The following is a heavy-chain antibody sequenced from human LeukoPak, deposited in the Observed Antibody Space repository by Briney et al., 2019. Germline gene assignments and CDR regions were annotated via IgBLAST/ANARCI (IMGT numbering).Heavy chain of an antibody. CDR3: ARVRAYSSSWYSRDYGMDV. V-gene: IGHV4-59*01. CDR1: GVSISSYY. Sequence: SETLSLTCTVSGVSISSYYWSWIRQPPGKGLEWIGYIYYSGSTNYNPSLKSRVTISVDASKNQFSLKLSSVTAADTAVYYCARVRAYSSSWYSRDYGMDVWGQGTTVTVSS. J-gene: IGHJ6*02. D-gene: IGHD6-13*01. CDR2: IYYSGST.